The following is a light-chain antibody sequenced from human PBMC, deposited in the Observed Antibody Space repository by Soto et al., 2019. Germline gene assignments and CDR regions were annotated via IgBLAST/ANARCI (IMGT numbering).Light chain of an antibody. CDR2: GAS. V-gene: IGKV3-15*01. J-gene: IGKJ1*01. Sequence: EIVMTQSPATLSVSPRERATLSCRASQSVSSNLAWYQQKPGQAPRLLIYGASTRATGIPARFSGSGSGTEFTLTLSSLQSEDFAVYYCQQYVSSPWAFGQGTTVDI. CDR1: QSVSSN. CDR3: QQYVSSPWA.